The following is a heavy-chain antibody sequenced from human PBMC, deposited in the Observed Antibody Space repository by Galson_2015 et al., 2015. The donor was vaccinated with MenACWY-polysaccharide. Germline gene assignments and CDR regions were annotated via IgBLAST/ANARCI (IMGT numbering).Heavy chain of an antibody. Sequence: SLRLSCAASGFSFGSYWMDWVRQAPGKGLEWVANIKRDESEKYYGDSVKGRFTISRDNAKNTLYLQMNSLRAEDTAVYYCARDRGYSTNGAWYTLLDYWGHGTLVTVSS. D-gene: IGHD2-8*01. CDR3: ARDRGYSTNGAWYTLLDY. CDR1: GFSFGSYW. V-gene: IGHV3-7*01. J-gene: IGHJ4*01. CDR2: IKRDESEK.